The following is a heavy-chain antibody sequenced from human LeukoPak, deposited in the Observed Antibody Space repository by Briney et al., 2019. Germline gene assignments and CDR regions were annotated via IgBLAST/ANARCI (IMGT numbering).Heavy chain of an antibody. CDR3: AELGITMIGGV. CDR2: INWNGGST. CDR1: GFTFDDYG. Sequence: GGSLRLSCVASGFTFDDYGMNWVRQAPGKGLEWVSGINWNGGSTGYADSVKGRFTISRDNAKNSLYLQMNSLRAEDTAVYYCAELGITMIGGVWGKGTTVTISS. V-gene: IGHV3-20*04. J-gene: IGHJ6*04. D-gene: IGHD3-10*02.